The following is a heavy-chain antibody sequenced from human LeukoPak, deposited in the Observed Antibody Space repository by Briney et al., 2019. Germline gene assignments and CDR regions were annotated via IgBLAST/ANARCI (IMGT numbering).Heavy chain of an antibody. CDR2: INHSGST. V-gene: IGHV4-34*01. Sequence: SETLSLTCAVYGGSFSGYYWSWIRQPPGKGLEWIGKINHSGSTDYNPSLKSRVTISVDTSKNQFSLKLSSVTAADTAVYYCARSRIAARPRYFDYWGQGTLVTVSS. CDR3: ARSRIAARPRYFDY. D-gene: IGHD6-6*01. J-gene: IGHJ4*02. CDR1: GGSFSGYY.